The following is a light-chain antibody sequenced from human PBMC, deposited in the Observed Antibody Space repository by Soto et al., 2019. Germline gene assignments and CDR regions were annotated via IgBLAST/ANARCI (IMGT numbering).Light chain of an antibody. CDR3: QQLNSYSALT. J-gene: IGKJ4*01. CDR2: AAS. V-gene: IGKV1-9*01. Sequence: DIQLTQSPSFLSASVGDRVTITCRASQGISSYLAWYQQKPGKDPDLLIYAASTLQSGVPSRFSGSGSGTEFTLTISSLQPEDSATYYCQQLNSYSALTFGGGTKVEIK. CDR1: QGISSY.